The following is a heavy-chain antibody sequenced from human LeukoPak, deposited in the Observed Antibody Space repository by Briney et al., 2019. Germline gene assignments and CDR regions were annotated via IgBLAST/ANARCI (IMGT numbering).Heavy chain of an antibody. V-gene: IGHV1-69*06. CDR2: IIPIFGTA. Sequence: GASVKVSCRASGGTFSSYAISWVRQAPGQGLEWMGGIIPIFGTANYAQKFQGRVTITADKSTSTVYMELSSLTSEDTAVYYCAREAITIFGLVRTQTTKGPHRFDPWGQGTLVTVSS. CDR3: AREAITIFGLVRTQTTKGPHRFDP. CDR1: GGTFSSYA. D-gene: IGHD3-3*01. J-gene: IGHJ5*02.